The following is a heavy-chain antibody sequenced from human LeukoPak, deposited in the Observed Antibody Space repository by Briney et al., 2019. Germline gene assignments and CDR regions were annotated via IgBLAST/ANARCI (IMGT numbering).Heavy chain of an antibody. J-gene: IGHJ4*02. D-gene: IGHD5-24*01. V-gene: IGHV4-34*01. Sequence: SETLSLTCTVYGGSCDDYYCTWIRQPPGKRLEWIGEIHPSGTFYYNSSLRSRATISIDTSKTQFSLRLTSVTAADTAFYYCARGRDRSKAGDHWGQGTLVTVSS. CDR3: ARGRDRSKAGDH. CDR1: GGSCDDYY. CDR2: IHPSGTF.